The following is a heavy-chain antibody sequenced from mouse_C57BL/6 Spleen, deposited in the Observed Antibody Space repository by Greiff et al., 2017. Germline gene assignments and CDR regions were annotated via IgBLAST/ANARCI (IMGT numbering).Heavy chain of an antibody. CDR1: GYAFTNYL. CDR3: ARWGGDGNYYFAMDY. D-gene: IGHD2-1*01. V-gene: IGHV1-54*01. CDR2: INPGSGGT. J-gene: IGHJ4*01. Sequence: QVQLQQSGAELVRPGTSVKVSCKASGYAFTNYLIEWVKQRPGQGLEWIGVINPGSGGTNYNEKFKGKATLTADKSSSTAYMQLSSLTSEDSAVYFCARWGGDGNYYFAMDYWGQGTSVTVSS.